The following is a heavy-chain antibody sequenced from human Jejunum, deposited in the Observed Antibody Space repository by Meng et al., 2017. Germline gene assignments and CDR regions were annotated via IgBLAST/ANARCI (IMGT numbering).Heavy chain of an antibody. Sequence: VGLEEVGPGLVKPSGTLSLTCAVSGDSITSSNWWSWVRQPPGKGLEWIGEIFHTGSTNYNPSLRSRLTISVDKSRNQFSLKLSSVTAADTAVYYCARDLLDPNIAATGWFDPWGQGTLVTVSS. CDR1: GDSITSSNW. D-gene: IGHD2/OR15-2a*01. V-gene: IGHV4-4*02. J-gene: IGHJ5*02. CDR2: IFHTGST. CDR3: ARDLLDPNIAATGWFDP.